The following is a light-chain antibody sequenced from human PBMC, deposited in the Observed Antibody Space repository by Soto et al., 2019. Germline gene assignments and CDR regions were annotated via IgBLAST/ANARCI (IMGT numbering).Light chain of an antibody. CDR3: QQYTRTWT. CDR1: QSVNTAY. V-gene: IGKV3-20*01. Sequence: TVLTQSPDTLSLSPGEGATLSCRASQSVNTAYFAWYQQRPGQPPRLLIYGTSRRATGIPDRFSGGGSGTDFTLSISRLEPEDSAMYYCQQYTRTWTFGQGTKLEI. J-gene: IGKJ1*01. CDR2: GTS.